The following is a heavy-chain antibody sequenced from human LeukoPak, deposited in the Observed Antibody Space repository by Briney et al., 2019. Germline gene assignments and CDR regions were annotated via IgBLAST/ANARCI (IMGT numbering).Heavy chain of an antibody. D-gene: IGHD3-22*01. CDR3: ARNDSSGYFDY. V-gene: IGHV4-38-2*01. Sequence: PSETLSLTCAVSDYSISSGNYWGWSRQPPGRGLEWIGSVYHSGSTHYRPSLKSRVTISVDTSKNQFSLKLSSVTAADTAVYYCARNDSSGYFDYWGQGTLVTVSS. CDR2: VYHSGST. J-gene: IGHJ4*02. CDR1: DYSISSGNY.